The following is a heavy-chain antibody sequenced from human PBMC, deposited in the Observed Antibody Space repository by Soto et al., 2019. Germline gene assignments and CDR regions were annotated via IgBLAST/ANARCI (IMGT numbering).Heavy chain of an antibody. D-gene: IGHD6-19*01. CDR1: GFTFSSYS. V-gene: IGHV3-21*01. J-gene: IGHJ6*02. CDR2: ISSSSSYI. CDR3: ARDFPTSSGLYGMDV. Sequence: PGGSLRLSCAASGFTFSSYSMNWVRQAPGKGLEWVSSISSSSSYIYYAESVKGRFTISRDNAKNSLYLQMNSLRAEDTAVYYCARDFPTSSGLYGMDVWGQGTTVTVSS.